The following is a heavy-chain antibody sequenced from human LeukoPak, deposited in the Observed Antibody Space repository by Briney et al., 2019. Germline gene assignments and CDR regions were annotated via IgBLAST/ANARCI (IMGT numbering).Heavy chain of an antibody. CDR3: ARADDYGDLGVDY. Sequence: PSQTLSLTCTVSGGSISSGDYYWSWIRQPPGKGLEWIGYIYYSGSTYYNPSLKSRVTISVDTSKNQFSLKLSSVTAADTAVYYCARADDYGDLGVDYWGQGTLVTVSS. CDR1: GGSISSGDYY. D-gene: IGHD4-17*01. CDR2: IYYSGST. J-gene: IGHJ4*02. V-gene: IGHV4-30-4*01.